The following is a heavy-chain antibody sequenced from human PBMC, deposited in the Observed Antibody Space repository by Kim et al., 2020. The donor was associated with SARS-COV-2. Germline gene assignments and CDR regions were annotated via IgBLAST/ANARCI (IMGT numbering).Heavy chain of an antibody. CDR3: ASRILTAMVINYEI. CDR2: IYSGGST. J-gene: IGHJ4*02. CDR1: GFTVSSNY. Sequence: GGSLRLSCAASGFTVSSNYMSWVRQAPGKGLEWVSIIYSGGSTYYADSVKGRFTISRDNSKNTLFLQMNSLRAEDTAVYYCASRILTAMVINYEIWGQGTLVTVSS. D-gene: IGHD5-18*01. V-gene: IGHV3-53*01.